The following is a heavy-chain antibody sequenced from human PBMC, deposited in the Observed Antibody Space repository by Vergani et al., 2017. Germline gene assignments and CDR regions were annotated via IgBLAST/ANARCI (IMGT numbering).Heavy chain of an antibody. D-gene: IGHD1-26*01. J-gene: IGHJ6*02. V-gene: IGHV4-34*01. CDR3: ARSLIRPXVGLLQLRGYYYYGMDV. CDR1: GGSFSGYY. CDR2: INHSGST. Sequence: VQLQQWGAGLLKPSETLSLTCAVYGGSFSGYYWSWIRQPPGKGLEWIGEINHSGSTNYNPSLKSRVTISVDTSKNQFSLKLSSVTAADTAVYYCARSLIRPXVGLLQLRGYYYYGMDVWGQGTTVTVSS.